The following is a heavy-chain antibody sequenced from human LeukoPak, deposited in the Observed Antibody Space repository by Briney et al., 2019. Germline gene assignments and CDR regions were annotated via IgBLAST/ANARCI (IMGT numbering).Heavy chain of an antibody. J-gene: IGHJ4*02. CDR1: GGSFIGYY. D-gene: IGHD4-23*01. CDR3: AEYGGNSVFDY. CDR2: INHGGST. Sequence: SETLSLTCALYGGSFIGYYWPWLREPPGKALEWIGEINHGGSTNYSPSLKSRVTISVDTSKIQFSLKLSSGTSADTAVYYCAEYGGNSVFDYWGQGTLVTVSS. V-gene: IGHV4-34*01.